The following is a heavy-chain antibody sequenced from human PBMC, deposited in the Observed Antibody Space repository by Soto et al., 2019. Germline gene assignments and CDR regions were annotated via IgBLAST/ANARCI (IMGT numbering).Heavy chain of an antibody. D-gene: IGHD2-21*01. Sequence: SETLSLTCTVSGGSVSGVDYFWSWIRQSPGKGLEWVGYIYYTGITHLNPSLKSRLTMAVDTSKNEFSLKLTSVSAADMAVYFCAREERKGIISWFDLWGQGPPVTVSS. CDR3: AREERKGIISWFDL. CDR2: IYYTGIT. CDR1: GGSVSGVDYF. V-gene: IGHV4-30-4*01. J-gene: IGHJ5*02.